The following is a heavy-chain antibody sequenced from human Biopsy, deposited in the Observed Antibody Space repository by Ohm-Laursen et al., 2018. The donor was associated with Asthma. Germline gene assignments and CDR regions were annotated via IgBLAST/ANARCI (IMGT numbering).Heavy chain of an antibody. CDR2: ISSSSSTI. CDR1: GFTFSSYA. V-gene: IGHV3-48*02. J-gene: IGHJ4*02. Sequence: SLRLSCTASGFTFSSYAMHWVRQAPGKGLEWVSYISSSSSTIYYADSVKGRFTISRDNAKSSLYLQMNSLRDEDTAVYYCARFKRGYSYGYAGVFDYWGQGTLVTVSS. D-gene: IGHD5-18*01. CDR3: ARFKRGYSYGYAGVFDY.